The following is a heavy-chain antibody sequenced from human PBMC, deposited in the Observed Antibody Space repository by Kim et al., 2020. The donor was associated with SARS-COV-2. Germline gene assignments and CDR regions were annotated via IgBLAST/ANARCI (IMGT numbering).Heavy chain of an antibody. J-gene: IGHJ4*02. Sequence: SQKFPGRVTISSDTSANTAYMELSSLTSEDTAVYYCARRDSSGYYYSFEYWGQGTQVTVSS. V-gene: IGHV1-3*01. D-gene: IGHD3-22*01. CDR3: ARRDSSGYYYSFEY.